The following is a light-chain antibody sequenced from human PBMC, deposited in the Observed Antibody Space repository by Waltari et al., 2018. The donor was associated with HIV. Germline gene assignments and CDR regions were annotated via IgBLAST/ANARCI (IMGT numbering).Light chain of an antibody. CDR3: QQRSNWPGIT. Sequence: EIVLTQSQATLSLSPGERATLSCRASQSVSSYLAWYQQKPGQAPRLLIYDASNRATGIPARFSGSGSGTDFTLTNSSLEPEDFAVYYCQQRSNWPGITFGQGTRLEIK. CDR2: DAS. CDR1: QSVSSY. V-gene: IGKV3-11*01. J-gene: IGKJ5*01.